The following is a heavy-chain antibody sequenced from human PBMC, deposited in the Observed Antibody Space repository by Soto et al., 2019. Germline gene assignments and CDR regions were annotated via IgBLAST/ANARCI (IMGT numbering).Heavy chain of an antibody. V-gene: IGHV3-9*01. CDR1: GFTFDDYA. Sequence: EVQMVESGGGFIQPGRSLGLSCAASGFTFDDYAMHWVRRVPGRGLEWVSSITWNGNVIGYADSVKGRFTVSRDNAKNSLYRQMSDLRPAGTALYYCAKGGPDDFCAGGRCYFDSWGQGIQVTVSS. D-gene: IGHD3-3*01. J-gene: IGHJ4*03. CDR3: AKGGPDDFCAGGRCYFDS. CDR2: ITWNGNVI.